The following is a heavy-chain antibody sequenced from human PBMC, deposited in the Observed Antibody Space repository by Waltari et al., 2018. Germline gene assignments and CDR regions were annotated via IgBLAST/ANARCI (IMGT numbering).Heavy chain of an antibody. J-gene: IGHJ4*02. CDR1: GYNFTDYY. D-gene: IGHD1-7*01. Sequence: EVQLVQSGAEVRKPGSTVKVSCKIFGYNFTDYYIHWVQQAPGKGLEWMGHIDPEDGEASTAAKFQGRSTIVADTSTDTTYMEITSLKSEDTAVFYCATAAAMDSKYKLRNGQPDYWGQGTLVTISS. CDR2: IDPEDGEA. CDR3: ATAAAMDSKYKLRNGQPDY. V-gene: IGHV1-69-2*01.